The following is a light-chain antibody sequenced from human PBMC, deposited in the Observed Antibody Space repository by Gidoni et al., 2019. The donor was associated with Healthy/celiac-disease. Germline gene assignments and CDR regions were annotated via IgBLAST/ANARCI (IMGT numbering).Light chain of an antibody. CDR3: CSYAGSYTWV. CDR1: SSDVGGYNY. V-gene: IGLV2-11*01. J-gene: IGLJ3*02. Sequence: QSALTQPRSVSGSPGQSVTISCTGTSSDVGGYNYVSWYPQHPGKAPKLMIYDVSKRPSGVPDRFSGSKSVNTASLTISGLQAEDEADYYCCSYAGSYTWVFGGGTKLTVL. CDR2: DVS.